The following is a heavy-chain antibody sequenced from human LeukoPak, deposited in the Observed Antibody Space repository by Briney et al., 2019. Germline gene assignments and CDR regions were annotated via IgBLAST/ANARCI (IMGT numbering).Heavy chain of an antibody. D-gene: IGHD4-17*01. CDR1: GFTFSSYG. CDR2: ISYDGSNK. CDR3: AKDFDGAVDY. Sequence: GGSLRLSCAASGFTFSSYGMHWVRQAPGKGLEWVAVISYDGSNKYYADSVEGRFTISRDNSKNTLYLQMNSLRAEDTAVYYCAKDFDGAVDYWGQGTLVTVSS. V-gene: IGHV3-30*18. J-gene: IGHJ4*02.